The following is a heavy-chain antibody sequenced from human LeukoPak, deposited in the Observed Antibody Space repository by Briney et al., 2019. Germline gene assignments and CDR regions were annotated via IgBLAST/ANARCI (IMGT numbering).Heavy chain of an antibody. D-gene: IGHD3-22*01. CDR3: ARDRRSYYDSSGYVGY. V-gene: IGHV3-9*01. CDR1: GFTFDDYA. Sequence: GGSLRLSCAASGFTFDDYAMHWVRQAPGKGLEWVSGISWDSGSIGYADSVKGRFTISRDNAKNSLYLQMNSLRAEDTAVYYCARDRRSYYDSSGYVGYWGQGTLVTVSS. J-gene: IGHJ4*02. CDR2: ISWDSGSI.